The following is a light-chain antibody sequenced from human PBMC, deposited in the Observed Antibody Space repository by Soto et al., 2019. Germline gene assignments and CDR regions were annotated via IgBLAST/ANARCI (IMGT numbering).Light chain of an antibody. V-gene: IGKV1-39*01. CDR1: QSISNY. J-gene: IGKJ4*01. CDR3: QQAYSTPLT. Sequence: DIRMNQSPSSLSAYVGDRVTMTCRASQSISNYLNWYQQKPGKAPKLLIYAAFSLESGVPSRFSGGGSGTDFTLAISSLQPEDFANYYCQQAYSTPLTFGGGTKVAI. CDR2: AAF.